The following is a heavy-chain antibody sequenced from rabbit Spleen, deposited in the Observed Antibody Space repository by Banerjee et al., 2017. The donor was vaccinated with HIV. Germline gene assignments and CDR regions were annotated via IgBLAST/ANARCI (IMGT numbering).Heavy chain of an antibody. V-gene: IGHV1S40*01. J-gene: IGHJ4*01. D-gene: IGHD7-1*01. CDR1: GFSFSSGYY. CDR2: IYTGTGST. CDR3: AGASGATTTYNNGYFDL. Sequence: QSLEESGGDLVKPGASLTLTCTASGFSFSSGYYMCWVRQAPGKGLEWIGCIYTGTGSTYYASWAKGRFTISKTSSTTVTLQMTSLTAADTATYFCAGASGATTTYNNGYFDLWGQGTLVTVS.